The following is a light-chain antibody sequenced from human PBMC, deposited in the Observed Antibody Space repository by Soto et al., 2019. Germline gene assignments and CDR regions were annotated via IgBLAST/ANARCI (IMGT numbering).Light chain of an antibody. CDR1: SSDVGGYNY. CDR3: SSYTSSTSLDV. Sequence: QSALTQPASVYGSPGQSITISCTGTSSDVGGYNYVSWYQQHPGKAPKLMIYEVSNRPSGVSIRFSGSKSGNTASLTISGLQAEDEADYYCSSYTSSTSLDVFGTGTKVTVL. V-gene: IGLV2-14*01. J-gene: IGLJ1*01. CDR2: EVS.